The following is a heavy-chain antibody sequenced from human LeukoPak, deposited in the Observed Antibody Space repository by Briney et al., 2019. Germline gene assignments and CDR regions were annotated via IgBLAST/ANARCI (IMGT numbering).Heavy chain of an antibody. Sequence: PGGSLRLSCAASGFTFSSYSLNWVRQTPGKGLEWVSSISSTSSYIYYADSLRGRFTISRDNAKNSLYLQMNSLRAEDTAVYYCARTVTTYYYDGSGYYDYWGQGTLVTVSS. CDR3: ARTVTTYYYDGSGYYDY. V-gene: IGHV3-21*01. J-gene: IGHJ4*02. D-gene: IGHD3-22*01. CDR1: GFTFSSYS. CDR2: ISSTSSYI.